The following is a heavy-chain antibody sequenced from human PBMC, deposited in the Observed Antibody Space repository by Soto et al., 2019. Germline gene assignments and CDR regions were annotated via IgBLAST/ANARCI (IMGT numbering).Heavy chain of an antibody. CDR1: GFTFSSYS. CDR2: ISSSSSTI. D-gene: IGHD2-2*01. Sequence: PGGSLRLSCAASGFTFSSYSMNWVRQAPGKGLEWVSYISSSSSTIYYADSVKGRFTISRDNAKNSLYLQMNSLRDEDTAVYYCARDHQLLRYYHYGMDVWGQGTTVTVSS. J-gene: IGHJ6*02. V-gene: IGHV3-48*02. CDR3: ARDHQLLRYYHYGMDV.